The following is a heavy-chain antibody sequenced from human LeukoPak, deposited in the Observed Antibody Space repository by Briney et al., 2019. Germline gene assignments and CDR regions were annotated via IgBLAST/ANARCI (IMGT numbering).Heavy chain of an antibody. J-gene: IGHJ4*02. Sequence: GRSLRLSCAASGFTFSSYGMHWVRQAPGKGLEWVAVIWYDGSNKYYADSVKGRFTISRDNSKNTLCLQMNSLRAEDTAVYYCARGSVTRYYFDYWGQGTLVTVSS. CDR3: ARGSVTRYYFDY. V-gene: IGHV3-33*01. CDR2: IWYDGSNK. D-gene: IGHD4-17*01. CDR1: GFTFSSYG.